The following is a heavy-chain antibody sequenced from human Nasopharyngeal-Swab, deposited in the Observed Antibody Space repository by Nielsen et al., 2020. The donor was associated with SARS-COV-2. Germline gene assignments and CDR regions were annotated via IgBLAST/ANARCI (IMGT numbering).Heavy chain of an antibody. CDR3: ARHDRDIVVVGP. V-gene: IGHV4-39*01. Sequence: WIRQPPGKGLEWIGSIYYSGSTYYNPSLKSRVTISVDTSKNQFSLKLSSVTAADTAVYYCARHDRDIVVVGPRGQGTLVTVSS. D-gene: IGHD2-2*01. J-gene: IGHJ5*02. CDR2: IYYSGST.